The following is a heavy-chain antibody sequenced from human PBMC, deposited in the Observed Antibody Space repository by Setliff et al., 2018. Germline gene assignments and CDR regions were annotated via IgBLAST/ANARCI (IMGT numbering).Heavy chain of an antibody. J-gene: IGHJ6*03. Sequence: VKVSCKASGGTFRSYGISWVRQAPGQGLEWMGGIIPNFGTTSYAQKFQGRVTITTDESTNTAYMELSGLRSDDTAVFYCAREVVVVKSAINYYYYMDVWGKGTTVTVSS. CDR3: AREVVVVKSAINYYYYMDV. CDR1: GGTFRSYG. CDR2: IIPNFGTT. V-gene: IGHV1-69*05. D-gene: IGHD2-2*01.